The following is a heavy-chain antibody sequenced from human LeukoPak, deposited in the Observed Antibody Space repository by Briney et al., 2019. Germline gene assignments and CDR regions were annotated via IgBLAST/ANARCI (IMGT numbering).Heavy chain of an antibody. CDR2: ISYDGSNK. Sequence: GGSLRLSCAASGFTFSSYSMNWVRQAPGKGLEWVAVISYDGSNKYYADSVKGRFTISRDNSKNTLYLQMSSLRAEDTAVYYCAKDRDGLGVAGVGYWGQGTLVTVSS. D-gene: IGHD1-26*01. CDR1: GFTFSSYS. J-gene: IGHJ4*02. V-gene: IGHV3-30*18. CDR3: AKDRDGLGVAGVGY.